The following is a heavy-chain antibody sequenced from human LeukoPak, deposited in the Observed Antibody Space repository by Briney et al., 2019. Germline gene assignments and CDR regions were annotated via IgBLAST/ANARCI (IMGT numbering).Heavy chain of an antibody. CDR1: GFTFSNYN. V-gene: IGHV3-21*01. J-gene: IGHJ4*02. CDR3: ARDSLTMIVGRQKRGLDY. D-gene: IGHD3-22*01. CDR2: IRSSTTYV. Sequence: TGRSLRLSCAASGFTFSNYNMNWVRQAPGKGLEWVSSIRSSTTYVYYADSVKGRFTISRDNAKNSLYLQMNSLRAEDTAVYYCARDSLTMIVGRQKRGLDYWGQGTLVTVSS.